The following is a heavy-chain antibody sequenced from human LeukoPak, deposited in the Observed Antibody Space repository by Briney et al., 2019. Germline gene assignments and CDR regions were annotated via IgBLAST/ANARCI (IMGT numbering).Heavy chain of an antibody. CDR3: AKGHKWLPLDY. J-gene: IGHJ4*02. CDR2: ISYDGSNK. V-gene: IGHV3-30*18. CDR1: GFTFSSYG. D-gene: IGHD6-19*01. Sequence: GGSLRLSCAASGFTFSSYGMHWVRQAPGKGLQWVADISYDGSNKYYADSVKGRFTISRDNSKNTLYLQMNSLRAEDTAVYYCAKGHKWLPLDYWGQGTLVTVSS.